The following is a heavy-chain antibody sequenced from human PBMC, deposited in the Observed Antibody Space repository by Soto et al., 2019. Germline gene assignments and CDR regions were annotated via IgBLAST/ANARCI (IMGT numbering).Heavy chain of an antibody. Sequence: QVQLVQSGAEEKKPGASVKVSCKASGYTFTTYAIHWVRQAPGQRLEWMGWINAANGNRKYSQKFQGRITVPRDTSASTAYMELCSMRSADTAVYYCARSNSGSYDYWGQGTLVTVSS. V-gene: IGHV1-3*05. CDR1: GYTFTTYA. CDR3: ARSNSGSYDY. D-gene: IGHD1-26*01. J-gene: IGHJ4*02. CDR2: INAANGNR.